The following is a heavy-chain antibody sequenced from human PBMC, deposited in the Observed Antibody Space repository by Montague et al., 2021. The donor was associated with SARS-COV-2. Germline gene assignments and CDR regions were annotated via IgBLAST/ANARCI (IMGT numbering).Heavy chain of an antibody. Sequence: SETLSLTRTVSGGSISSNNYYWDWIRQPPGKGLEWIGSIYDSGSTYYNPSLKSRVTISVDTSKNHFSLKLNSVTAADTVVYNCARRVRQLLPVATRSGGFDLWGKGTMVTVSS. J-gene: IGHJ3*01. CDR1: GGSISSNNYY. V-gene: IGHV4-39*02. D-gene: IGHD6-19*01. CDR2: IYDSGST. CDR3: ARRVRQLLPVATRSGGFDL.